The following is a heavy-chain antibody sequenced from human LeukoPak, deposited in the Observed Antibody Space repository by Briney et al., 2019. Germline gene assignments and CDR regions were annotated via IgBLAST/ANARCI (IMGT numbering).Heavy chain of an antibody. CDR1: GFTVSSNY. CDR2: IYSGGST. CDR3: AKATYTSSWNLYFDY. Sequence: SGGSLRLSCAASGFTVSSNYTSWVRQAPGKGLEWVSVIYSGGSTYYADSVKGRFTISRDSSKNTLYLQMNSLRAEDTAVYYCAKATYTSSWNLYFDYWGQGTLVTVSS. D-gene: IGHD6-13*01. J-gene: IGHJ4*02. V-gene: IGHV3-66*01.